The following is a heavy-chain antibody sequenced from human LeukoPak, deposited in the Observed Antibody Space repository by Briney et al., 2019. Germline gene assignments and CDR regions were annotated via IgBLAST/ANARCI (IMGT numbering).Heavy chain of an antibody. CDR3: ARTRAYGGRPDY. Sequence: SETLSLTCTVSGGSISTYYWSCLRQPPGKGLEWIGYIYYSGSTNYSPSLKSRVTISVDTSKNQFSLKLNSVTAADTAVYYCARTRAYGGRPDYWGQGTLVTVSS. CDR2: IYYSGST. CDR1: GGSISTYY. V-gene: IGHV4-59*01. J-gene: IGHJ4*02. D-gene: IGHD4-23*01.